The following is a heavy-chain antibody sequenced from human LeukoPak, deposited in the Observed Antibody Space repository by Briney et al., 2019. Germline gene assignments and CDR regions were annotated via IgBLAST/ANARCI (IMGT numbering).Heavy chain of an antibody. J-gene: IGHJ4*02. CDR1: GFTFSSYD. CDR2: ISYDGSNK. CDR3: ARVALMYSSSPLDY. V-gene: IGHV3-30-3*01. Sequence: SGGSLRLSCAASGFTFSSYDMHWVRQAPGKGLEWVAVISYDGSNKYYADSVKGRFTISRDNSKNTLYLQMNSLRAEDTAVYYCARVALMYSSSPLDYWGQGTLVTVSS. D-gene: IGHD6-6*01.